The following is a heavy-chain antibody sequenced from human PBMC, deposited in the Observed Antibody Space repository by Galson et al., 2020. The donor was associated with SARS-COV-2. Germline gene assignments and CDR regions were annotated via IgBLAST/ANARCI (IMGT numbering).Heavy chain of an antibody. CDR3: ARYYDILTGYYGNCDY. CDR1: GGSISSSSYY. J-gene: IGHJ4*02. CDR2: IYYSGST. Sequence: SETLSLTCTVSGGSISSSSYYWGWIRQPPGKGLEWIGSIYYSGSTYYNPSLKSRVTISVDTSKNQFSLKLSSVTAADTAVYYCARYYDILTGYYGNCDYWGQGTLVTVSS. D-gene: IGHD3-9*01. V-gene: IGHV4-39*01.